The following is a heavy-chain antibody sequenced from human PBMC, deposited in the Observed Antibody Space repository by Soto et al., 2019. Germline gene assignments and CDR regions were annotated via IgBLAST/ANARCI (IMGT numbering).Heavy chain of an antibody. CDR2: TYYRSKWYN. CDR1: GDSVSSNSAA. CDR3: ARGFNRAVAGTENYYYGMDV. J-gene: IGHJ6*02. D-gene: IGHD6-19*01. V-gene: IGHV6-1*01. Sequence: SQTLSLTCVISGDSVSSNSAAWNWIRQSPSRGLEWLGRTYYRSKWYNDYAVSVKSRITINPDTSKNQFSLQLNSVTPEDTAVYYCARGFNRAVAGTENYYYGMDVWGQGTTVTVS.